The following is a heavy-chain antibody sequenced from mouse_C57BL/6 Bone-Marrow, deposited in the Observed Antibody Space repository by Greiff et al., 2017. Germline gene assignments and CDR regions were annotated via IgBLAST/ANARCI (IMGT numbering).Heavy chain of an antibody. V-gene: IGHV5-6*01. J-gene: IGHJ1*03. D-gene: IGHD4-1*01. Sequence: EVQGVESGGDLVKPGGSLKLSCAASGFTFSSYGMSWVRQTPDKRLEWVATISSGGSCTYYTDSVKGRFTISRDNAKNTLYLQMSSLKSEDTAVDYYAGRTGSWYFDVWGKGTTVTVSS. CDR3: AGRTGSWYFDV. CDR2: ISSGGSCT. CDR1: GFTFSSYG.